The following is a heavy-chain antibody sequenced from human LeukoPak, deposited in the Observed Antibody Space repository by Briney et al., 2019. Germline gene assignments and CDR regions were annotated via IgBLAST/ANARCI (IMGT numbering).Heavy chain of an antibody. CDR2: IYPGDSHT. V-gene: IGHV5-51*01. Sequence: IYPGDSHTRYSPSFQGQVTISADKSISTAYLQWSSLKASDTAMYYCARLYYDSSGYYAEHWGQGTLVTVSS. J-gene: IGHJ1*01. CDR3: ARLYYDSSGYYAEH. D-gene: IGHD3-22*01.